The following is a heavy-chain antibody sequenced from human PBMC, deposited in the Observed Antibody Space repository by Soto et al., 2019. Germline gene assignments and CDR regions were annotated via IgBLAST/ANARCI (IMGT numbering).Heavy chain of an antibody. V-gene: IGHV3-23*01. CDR2: ISGSGGST. J-gene: IGHJ6*02. Sequence: GGSLRLSCAASGFTFSSYAMSWVRQAPGKGLEWVSAISGSGGSTYYADSVKGRFTISRDNSKNTLYLQMNSLRAEDTAVYYCAKGLDSSSPTLLTYGMDVWGQGTTVTVSS. CDR1: GFTFSSYA. D-gene: IGHD6-6*01. CDR3: AKGLDSSSPTLLTYGMDV.